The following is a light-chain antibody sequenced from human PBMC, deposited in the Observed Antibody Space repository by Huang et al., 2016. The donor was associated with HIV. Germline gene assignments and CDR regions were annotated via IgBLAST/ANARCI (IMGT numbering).Light chain of an antibody. V-gene: IGKV3-20*01. CDR2: GAS. CDR1: QSVSSSY. CDR3: QQYGSSPPYT. J-gene: IGKJ2*01. Sequence: EIVLTQSPGTLSLSPGERATLSCRASQSVSSSYVAWYQQKPGQAPRLLIYGASSRATGIPDRVSGSGSGTDFTLTISRLEPEDFAVYYCQQYGSSPPYTFGQGTKLEIK.